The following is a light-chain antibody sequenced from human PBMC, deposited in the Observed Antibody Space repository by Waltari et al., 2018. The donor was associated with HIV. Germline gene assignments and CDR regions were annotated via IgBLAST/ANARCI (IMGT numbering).Light chain of an antibody. CDR2: AAS. J-gene: IGKJ2*01. CDR3: QQSYSTPYT. Sequence: IQMNQSTSSLSESVGNRVGITCRTSQSINNYLNWYQQKIGEAPNLLIHAASSLQSGVPSRFSGSGSGTDFTLTIRNLQPEDFATYYCQQSYSTPYTFGQGTKLQIK. CDR1: QSINNY. V-gene: IGKV1-39*01.